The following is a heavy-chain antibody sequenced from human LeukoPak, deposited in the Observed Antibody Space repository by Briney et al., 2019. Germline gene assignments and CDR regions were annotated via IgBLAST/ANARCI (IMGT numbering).Heavy chain of an antibody. CDR2: INPNSGGT. D-gene: IGHD3-16*01. CDR3: ARDPNPGTMMTTFAPWFDP. V-gene: IGHV1-2*02. Sequence: RASVKVSCKASGYTFTGYYMHWVRQAPGQGLEWMGWINPNSGGTNYAQKFQGRVTMTRDTSISTAYMELSRLRSDDTAVYYCARDPNPGTMMTTFAPWFDPWAQGTLVTVSA. CDR1: GYTFTGYY. J-gene: IGHJ5*02.